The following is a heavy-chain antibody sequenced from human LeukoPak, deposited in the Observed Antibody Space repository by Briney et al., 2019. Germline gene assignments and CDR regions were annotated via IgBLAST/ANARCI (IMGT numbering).Heavy chain of an antibody. CDR3: ARGQYSSSWYSY. CDR1: GGSFSGYY. J-gene: IGHJ4*02. V-gene: IGHV4-34*01. CDR2: INHSGST. D-gene: IGHD6-13*01. Sequence: SETLSLTCAVYGGSFSGYYWSWIRQPPGKGLEWIGEINHSGSTNYNPSLKSRVTISVGTSKNQFSLKLSSVTAADTAVYYCARGQYSSSWYSYWGQGTLVTVSS.